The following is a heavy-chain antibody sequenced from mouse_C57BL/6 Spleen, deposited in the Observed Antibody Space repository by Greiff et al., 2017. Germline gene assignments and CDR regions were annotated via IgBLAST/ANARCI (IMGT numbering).Heavy chain of an antibody. CDR3: ARAYGFAY. V-gene: IGHV1-26*01. CDR2: INPTNSGT. J-gene: IGHJ3*01. Sequence: VQLPQPGPELVKPGASVKISCKASGYTFTDYYMTWVKQSHGQSLEWIGDINPTNSGTSYNQKFKGKVTLTIDKSSSPASMTLRSLTSDDSAGYYCARAYGFAYWGKGTLVTVSA. CDR1: GYTFTDYY. D-gene: IGHD1-2*01.